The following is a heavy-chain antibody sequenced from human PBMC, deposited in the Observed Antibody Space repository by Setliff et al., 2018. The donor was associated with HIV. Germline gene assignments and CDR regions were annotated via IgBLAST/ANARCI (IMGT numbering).Heavy chain of an antibody. CDR3: ARGGAGSYLPLGY. J-gene: IGHJ4*02. D-gene: IGHD3-10*01. Sequence: SETLSLTCTVSGGSISSGGYYWSWIRQHPGKGLEWIGYIYYSGSTYYNPSLKSRVTISVDTSKNQFSLKLSSVTAADTAVYYCARGGAGSYLPLGYWGQGTLVTVSS. CDR2: IYYSGST. V-gene: IGHV4-31*03. CDR1: GGSISSGGYY.